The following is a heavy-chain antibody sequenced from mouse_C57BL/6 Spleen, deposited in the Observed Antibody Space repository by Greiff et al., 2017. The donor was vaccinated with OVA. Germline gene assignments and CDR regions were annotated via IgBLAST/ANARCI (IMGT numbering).Heavy chain of an antibody. CDR1: GFTFTDYY. Sequence: EVKLVESGGGLVQPGGSLSLSCAASGFTFTDYYMSWVRQPPGKALEWLGFIRNKANGYTTEYSASVKGRFTISRDNSQSILYLQMNALRSEDSATYYCARYIDCSSYLYYFDYWGQGTTLTVSS. D-gene: IGHD1-1*01. J-gene: IGHJ2*01. V-gene: IGHV7-3*01. CDR2: IRNKANGYTT. CDR3: ARYIDCSSYLYYFDY.